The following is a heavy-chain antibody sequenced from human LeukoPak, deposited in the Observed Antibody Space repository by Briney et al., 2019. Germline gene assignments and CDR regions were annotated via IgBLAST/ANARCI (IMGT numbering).Heavy chain of an antibody. J-gene: IGHJ5*02. D-gene: IGHD2-21*02. CDR2: IYYSGST. CDR1: GGSFSGYY. V-gene: IGHV4-34*01. Sequence: PSETLSLTCAVYGGSFSGYYWSWIRQPPGKGLEWIGSIYYSGSTYYNPSFKSRVTISVDTSKNQFSLKLSSVTAADTAVYYCARRGGDWSWTKIRFDPWGQGTLVTVSS. CDR3: ARRGGDWSWTKIRFDP.